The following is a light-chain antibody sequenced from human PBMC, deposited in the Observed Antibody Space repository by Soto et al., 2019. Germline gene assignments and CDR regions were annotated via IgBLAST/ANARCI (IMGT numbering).Light chain of an antibody. V-gene: IGKV1-5*03. CDR2: KAS. Sequence: DIQMTHSPSTLSASVGDRVTITCRASQSVSSWLAWFQQKPGKAPKLLIYKASTLQSGVSSRFSGGGSGTEFTLTISSLQPDDFATYYCQQYKTYWTFDPGTKVDIK. CDR3: QQYKTYWT. CDR1: QSVSSW. J-gene: IGKJ1*01.